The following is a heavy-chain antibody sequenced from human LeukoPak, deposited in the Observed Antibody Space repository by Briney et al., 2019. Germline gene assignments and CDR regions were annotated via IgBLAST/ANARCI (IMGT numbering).Heavy chain of an antibody. Sequence: SETLSLTCTVSGGSISSYYWSWIRQPPGKGLEWIGYIYYSGSTNYNPSLKSRVTISVDTSKNQFSLKLSSVTAADTAVYYCARDLRDPRFPGAQTPAGGWFDPWGQGTLVTVSS. D-gene: IGHD3-10*01. J-gene: IGHJ5*02. CDR1: GGSISSYY. CDR3: ARDLRDPRFPGAQTPAGGWFDP. V-gene: IGHV4-59*01. CDR2: IYYSGST.